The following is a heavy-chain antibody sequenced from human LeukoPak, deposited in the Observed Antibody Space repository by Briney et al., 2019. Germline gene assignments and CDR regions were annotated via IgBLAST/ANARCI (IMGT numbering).Heavy chain of an antibody. CDR1: GGSFSGYY. Sequence: SETLSLTCAVYGGSFSGYYWSWIRQPPGKGLEWIGEINHSGSTNYNPSLKSRVTISVDTSKNQFSLKLSSVTAADTAVYYCARHPRDGYINWGQGTLVTVSS. D-gene: IGHD5-24*01. CDR2: INHSGST. V-gene: IGHV4-34*01. J-gene: IGHJ4*02. CDR3: ARHPRDGYIN.